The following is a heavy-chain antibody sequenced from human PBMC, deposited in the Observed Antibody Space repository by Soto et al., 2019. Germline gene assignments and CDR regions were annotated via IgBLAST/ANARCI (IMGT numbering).Heavy chain of an antibody. CDR1: GGSFSGYY. CDR2: INHSGNT. D-gene: IGHD3-9*01. J-gene: IGHJ6*03. Sequence: PSETLSLTYAVYGGSFSGYYWSWIRQPPGKGLEWIGEINHSGNTNYNPSLKSRVTISVDKSKNQFSLKLSSVTAADTAVYYCASQGLPYFDWSPTPLYYIDVWGKGTTVTVSS. CDR3: ASQGLPYFDWSPTPLYYIDV. V-gene: IGHV4-34*01.